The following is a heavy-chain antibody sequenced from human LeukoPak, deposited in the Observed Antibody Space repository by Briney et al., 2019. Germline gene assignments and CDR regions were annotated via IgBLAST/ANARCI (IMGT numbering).Heavy chain of an antibody. D-gene: IGHD3-22*01. CDR1: GFTVSSSY. Sequence: GGSLRLSCAASGFTVSSSYMNWVRQAPGKGLEWVSIIYSGGSTYYADSVKGRFTISRDDSKNTLYLQMNSLRAEDTAIYYCAKDMIVLGFASDFDYWGQGTLVTVSS. CDR3: AKDMIVLGFASDFDY. V-gene: IGHV3-53*01. CDR2: IYSGGST. J-gene: IGHJ4*02.